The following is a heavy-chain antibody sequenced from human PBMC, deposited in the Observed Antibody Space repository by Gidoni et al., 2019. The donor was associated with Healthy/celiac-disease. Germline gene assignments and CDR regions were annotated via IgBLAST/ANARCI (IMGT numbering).Heavy chain of an antibody. CDR1: GYRFTSYW. CDR2: LYPGDSET. Sequence: EVQLVQSGAEVKKPGASLKISCKGSGYRFTSYWIGWVRQMPGTGLDWMGILYPGDSETRYSPPFQGQVTISADKSISTAYLQWSSLKASDTAMYYCARQGPRAYSSSWHGNWFDPWGQGTLVTVSS. V-gene: IGHV5-51*01. CDR3: ARQGPRAYSSSWHGNWFDP. D-gene: IGHD6-13*01. J-gene: IGHJ5*02.